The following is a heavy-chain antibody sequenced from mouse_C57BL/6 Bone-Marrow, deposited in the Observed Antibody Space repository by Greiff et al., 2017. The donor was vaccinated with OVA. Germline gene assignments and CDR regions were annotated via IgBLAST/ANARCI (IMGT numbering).Heavy chain of an antibody. Sequence: DVQLVESGGGLVKPGGSLKLSCAASGFTFSDYGMHWVRQAPEKGLEWVAYISSGSSTIYYADTVKGRFTISRDNAKNTLFLQMTSLRSEDTAMYYCAKTYGSRAWFAYWGQGTLVTVSA. D-gene: IGHD1-1*01. V-gene: IGHV5-17*01. CDR1: GFTFSDYG. CDR2: ISSGSSTI. J-gene: IGHJ3*01. CDR3: AKTYGSRAWFAY.